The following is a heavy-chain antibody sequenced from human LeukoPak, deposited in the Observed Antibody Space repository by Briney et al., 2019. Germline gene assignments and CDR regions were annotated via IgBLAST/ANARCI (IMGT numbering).Heavy chain of an antibody. CDR1: GFTFSSYW. D-gene: IGHD2-15*01. V-gene: IGHV3-74*01. CDR3: ARAFRYCSGGTCYHHDAFDI. CDR2: INTDGSST. Sequence: PGGSLRLSCAASGFTFSSYWMHWVRQAPGKGLVWVSRINTDGSSTSYADSVKGRFTISRDNAKNTLYLQMNSLRAEDTAVYYCARAFRYCSGGTCYHHDAFDIWGQGTMVTVSS. J-gene: IGHJ3*02.